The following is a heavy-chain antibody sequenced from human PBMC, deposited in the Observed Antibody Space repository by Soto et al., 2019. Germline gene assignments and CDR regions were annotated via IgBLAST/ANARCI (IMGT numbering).Heavy chain of an antibody. Sequence: HPGGSLRLSCAASGFTFSTYWMSWVRQAPGKGLEWVANINQDGSERYYVDSVKGRFTISRDNAKNSLFLQLNSLRAGDTAVYYCAVGRGFCISTSCPGSDYFDDWGQGTLVTVSS. J-gene: IGHJ4*02. CDR1: GFTFSTYW. V-gene: IGHV3-7*01. D-gene: IGHD2-2*01. CDR3: AVGRGFCISTSCPGSDYFDD. CDR2: INQDGSER.